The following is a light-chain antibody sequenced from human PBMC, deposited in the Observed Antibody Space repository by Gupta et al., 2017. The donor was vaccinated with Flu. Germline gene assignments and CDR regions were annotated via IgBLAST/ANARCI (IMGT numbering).Light chain of an antibody. CDR3: QQYYNWPPWT. J-gene: IGKJ1*01. CDR1: QSVRGY. CDR2: GAS. Sequence: EGLMTQSPAALSASPGERATLSCRASQSVRGYLAWYQQKPGQAPRLLIYGASTRATVIPARFSGSGSGTDFTLTISSLQSEDFAVYYCQQYYNWPPWTFGQGTKVEIK. V-gene: IGKV3-15*01.